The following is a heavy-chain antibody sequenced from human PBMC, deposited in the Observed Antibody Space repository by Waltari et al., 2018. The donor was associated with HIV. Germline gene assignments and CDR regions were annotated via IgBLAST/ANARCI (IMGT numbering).Heavy chain of an antibody. CDR1: GSTLSSDW. CDR2: IKEDGSEK. V-gene: IGHV3-7*01. Sequence: EVQLVESGGGLVQPGGSLRLSCEATGSTLSSDWMTWVRQATGKGLEWVANIKEDGSEKWYVDSVKGRFTISRDNAKNSVYLQMNSLRAEDTAVYYCARSRSDAFDLWGQGTMVTVSS. J-gene: IGHJ3*01. CDR3: ARSRSDAFDL.